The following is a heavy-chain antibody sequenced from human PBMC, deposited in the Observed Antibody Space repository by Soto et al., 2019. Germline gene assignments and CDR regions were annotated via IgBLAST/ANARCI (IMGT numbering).Heavy chain of an antibody. Sequence: SETLSLTCTVSGGSISSGGYYWSWIRQHPGKGLEWIGYIYYSGSTYYNPSLKSRVTMSVDTSKNQFSLKLSSVTAADTAVYYCARLTIVVVTAIPYYYYYGMDVWGQGTTVTVSS. CDR2: IYYSGST. CDR1: GGSISSGGYY. CDR3: ARLTIVVVTAIPYYYYYGMDV. J-gene: IGHJ6*02. V-gene: IGHV4-31*03. D-gene: IGHD2-21*02.